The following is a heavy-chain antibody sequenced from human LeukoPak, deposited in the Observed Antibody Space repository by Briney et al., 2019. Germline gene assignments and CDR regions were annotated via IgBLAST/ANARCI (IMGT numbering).Heavy chain of an antibody. CDR3: ARDMGGDRRDYFDY. CDR1: GFTFSSYS. D-gene: IGHD2-21*02. Sequence: PGGSLRLSCAASGFTFSSYSMNWVRQAPGKGLEWVSVIYSGGSTYYADSVKGRFTISRDNSKNTLYLQMNSLRAEDTAVYYCARDMGGDRRDYFDYWGQGTLVTVSS. V-gene: IGHV3-53*01. J-gene: IGHJ4*02. CDR2: IYSGGST.